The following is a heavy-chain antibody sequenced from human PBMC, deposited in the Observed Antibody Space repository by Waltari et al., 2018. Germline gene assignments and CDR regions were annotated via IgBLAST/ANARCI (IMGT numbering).Heavy chain of an antibody. CDR1: GVSISSSSYY. V-gene: IGHV4-39*07. CDR2: THYSGST. D-gene: IGHD3-10*01. J-gene: IGHJ4*02. CDR3: AREAGRDYYVDD. Sequence: QLQLQESGPGLVKPSETLSLTCTVSGVSISSSSYYWGWIRQSPGKGLEWIGITHYSGSTHYNASLRGRFTRAGDTSKNQVCLKLSSVTAADTAVYCCAREAGRDYYVDDWGQGTLVSVSS.